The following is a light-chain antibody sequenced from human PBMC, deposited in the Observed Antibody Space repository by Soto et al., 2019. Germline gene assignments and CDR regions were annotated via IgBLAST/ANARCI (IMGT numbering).Light chain of an antibody. CDR2: EVS. CDR1: SSDVGSYIY. J-gene: IGLJ2*01. V-gene: IGLV2-8*01. CDR3: SSNAGSNNLV. Sequence: QSALTQPPSASGSPGQSVTISCTGISSDVGSYIYVSWYQQHPGKAPKLMTYEVSKRPPGVPDRFSGSMSGKTASLTVSGLQAEDEADYYCSSNAGSNNLVFGGGTKLTVL.